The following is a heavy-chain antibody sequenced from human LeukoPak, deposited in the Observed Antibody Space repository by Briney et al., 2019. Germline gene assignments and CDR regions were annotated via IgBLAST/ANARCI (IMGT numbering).Heavy chain of an antibody. Sequence: GESLKISCKHSEYSFPNYCIGWVRQMPGKGLEWMGIIYPDDSDTRYSPSFQGQVTISADRSISTAYLQWSSLKASDTAMYYCAIGRGGQQLGDYWGQGTPVTASS. CDR1: EYSFPNYC. V-gene: IGHV5-51*01. CDR3: AIGRGGQQLGDY. J-gene: IGHJ4*02. D-gene: IGHD6-13*01. CDR2: IYPDDSDT.